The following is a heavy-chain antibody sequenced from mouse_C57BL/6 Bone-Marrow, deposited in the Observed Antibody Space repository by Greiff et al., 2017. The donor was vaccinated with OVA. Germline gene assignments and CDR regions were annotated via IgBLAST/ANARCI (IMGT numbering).Heavy chain of an antibody. D-gene: IGHD4-1*02. CDR3: ARDANWDDYYAMDY. Sequence: DVHLVESGGGLVQSGRSLRLSCATSGFTFSDFYMEWVRQAPGKGLEWIAASRNKANDYTTEYSASVKGRFIVSRDTSQSILYLQMNALRAEDTAIYYCARDANWDDYYAMDYWGQGTSVTVSS. V-gene: IGHV7-1*01. CDR2: SRNKANDYTT. CDR1: GFTFSDFY. J-gene: IGHJ4*01.